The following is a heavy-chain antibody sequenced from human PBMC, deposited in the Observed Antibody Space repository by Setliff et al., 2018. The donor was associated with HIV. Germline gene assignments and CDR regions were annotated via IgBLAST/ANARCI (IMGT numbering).Heavy chain of an antibody. V-gene: IGHV4-59*11. CDR3: ARDQRTAVAGTYY. Sequence: SETLSLTCTVSGGSISSHYWSWIRQPPGKGLEWIGYIYYSGSTIYNPSLKSRVAISVDTSKDQFSLKLTSVTAADTAVYYCARDQRTAVAGTYYWGQGTLVTVSS. CDR1: GGSISSHY. CDR2: IYYSGST. J-gene: IGHJ4*02. D-gene: IGHD6-19*01.